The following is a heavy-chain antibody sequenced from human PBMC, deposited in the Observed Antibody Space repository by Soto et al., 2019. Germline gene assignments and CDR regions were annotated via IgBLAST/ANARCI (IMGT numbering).Heavy chain of an antibody. Sequence: QVQLQQWGAGLLKPSETLSLTCAVYGGSFSGYQWTWIRQTPGKGLEWIGEINDSGNINYNPSLKSRVTILVDTAKKQISLKLSSANAADTAVYYCARGLMLWFGELSRRGGYYYYMDVWGKGTTVTVSS. D-gene: IGHD3-10*01. CDR1: GGSFSGYQ. J-gene: IGHJ6*03. CDR2: INDSGNI. CDR3: ARGLMLWFGELSRRGGYYYYMDV. V-gene: IGHV4-34*01.